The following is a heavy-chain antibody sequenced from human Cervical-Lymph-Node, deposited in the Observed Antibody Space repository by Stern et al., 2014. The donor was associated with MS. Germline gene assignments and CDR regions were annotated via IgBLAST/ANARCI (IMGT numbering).Heavy chain of an antibody. V-gene: IGHV3-30*18. J-gene: IGHJ4*02. CDR2: LSSDGKNT. D-gene: IGHD5-18*01. CDR3: AKGGYSYGTVDY. Sequence: VQLVESGGGVVQPGRSLRLSCAASGFMFSTYGMHWVRQAPGKGLEWGTALSSDGKNTYYVDSVKGRFTTSRDNSKNTLYLQMNSLRVEDTAVYYCAKGGYSYGTVDYWGQGIRVTVSS. CDR1: GFMFSTYG.